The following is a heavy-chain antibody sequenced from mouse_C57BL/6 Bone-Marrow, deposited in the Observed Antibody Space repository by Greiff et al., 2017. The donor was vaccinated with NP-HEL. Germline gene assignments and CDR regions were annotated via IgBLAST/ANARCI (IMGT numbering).Heavy chain of an antibody. Sequence: VKLMESGPGLVQPSQSLSITCTVSGFSLTSYGVHWVRQSPGQGLEWLGVIWSGGSTDYNAAFIYSMSISKDNSKSQVFCKMNSLQADDTAIYCCARGPGYAMDYWGQGTSVTVSS. J-gene: IGHJ4*01. CDR1: GFSLTSYG. CDR3: ARGPGYAMDY. V-gene: IGHV2-2*01. CDR2: IWSGGST.